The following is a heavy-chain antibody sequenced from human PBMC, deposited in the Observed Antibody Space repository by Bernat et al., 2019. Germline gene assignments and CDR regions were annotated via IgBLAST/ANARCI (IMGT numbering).Heavy chain of an antibody. J-gene: IGHJ3*02. Sequence: EGQLVESGGGLVQPGGSLRLSCTASGFIFSSFWMSWVRQAPGKGLEWVANIEHGGGEKNYVDSVKGRFTISRENGRSSVYLQMNTLRAEDTAMYYCARYCSSTACTDAFDIWGQGTMVTVSS. D-gene: IGHD2-2*01. CDR1: GFIFSSFW. CDR3: ARYCSSTACTDAFDI. CDR2: IEHGGGEK. V-gene: IGHV3-7*03.